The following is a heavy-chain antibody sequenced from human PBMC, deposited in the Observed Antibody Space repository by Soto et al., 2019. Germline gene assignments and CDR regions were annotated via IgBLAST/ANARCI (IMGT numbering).Heavy chain of an antibody. CDR3: ARHATYYDILSGYYFDY. J-gene: IGHJ4*02. Sequence: GESLKISCKVSGYSFNSYWIAWVRQMPGKGLEWMAIINPGDSETKYSPSFEGQVIISADKSINTAYLQWSSLKASDTAMYYCARHATYYDILSGYYFDYWGQGTQVTVSS. CDR2: INPGDSET. CDR1: GYSFNSYW. V-gene: IGHV5-51*01. D-gene: IGHD3-9*01.